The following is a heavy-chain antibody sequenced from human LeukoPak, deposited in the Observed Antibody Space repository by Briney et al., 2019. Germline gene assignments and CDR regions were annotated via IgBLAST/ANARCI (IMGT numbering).Heavy chain of an antibody. CDR3: ARDIQLST. CDR1: GXTFSDSA. Sequence: GSLRLSCAASGXTFSDSAMTWVRQAPGKGMDWVSLISFSGANSYYADSVKGRFTISRDNSKDTLFLQMNSLRAEDTAIYYCARDIQLSTWGLGTMVTVSS. D-gene: IGHD5-24*01. J-gene: IGHJ3*01. CDR2: ISFSGANS. V-gene: IGHV3-23*01.